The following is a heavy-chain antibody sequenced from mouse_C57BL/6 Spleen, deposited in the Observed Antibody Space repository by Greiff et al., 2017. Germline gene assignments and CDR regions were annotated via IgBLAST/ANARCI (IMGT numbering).Heavy chain of an antibody. V-gene: IGHV1-26*01. CDR2: INPNNGGT. CDR3: ASYDGYYDYAMDY. CDR1: GYTFTDYY. J-gene: IGHJ4*01. Sequence: EGQLQQSGPELVKPGASVKISCKASGYTFTDYYMNWVKQSHGKSLEWIGDINPNNGGTSYNQKFKGKATLTVDKSSSTAYMELRSLTSEDSAVYYCASYDGYYDYAMDYWGQGTSVTVSS. D-gene: IGHD2-3*01.